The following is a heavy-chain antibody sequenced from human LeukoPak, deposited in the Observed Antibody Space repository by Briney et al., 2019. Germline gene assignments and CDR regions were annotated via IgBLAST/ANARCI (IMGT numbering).Heavy chain of an antibody. CDR1: GFTFRNYG. V-gene: IGHV3-30*03. Sequence: GGSLRPSCEVSGFTFRNYGMNWVRQAPGKGLEWVAVISYDGINEYYVDSVKGRFTISRDNSKNSLYLQMESLTIEDTAVYYCATGRVDYGDYGVVKHWGQGTLVTVSS. D-gene: IGHD4-17*01. CDR3: ATGRVDYGDYGVVKH. J-gene: IGHJ1*01. CDR2: ISYDGINE.